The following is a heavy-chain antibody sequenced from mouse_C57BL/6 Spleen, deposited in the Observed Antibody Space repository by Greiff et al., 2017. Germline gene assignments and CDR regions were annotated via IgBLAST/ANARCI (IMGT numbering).Heavy chain of an antibody. D-gene: IGHD2-4*01. V-gene: IGHV5-9-1*02. CDR2: ISSGGDYI. J-gene: IGHJ3*01. CDR1: GFTFSSYA. CDR3: TRGRGYDYDVAWFAY. Sequence: DVMLVESGEGLVKPGGSLKLSCAASGFTFSSYAMSWVRQTPEKRLEWVAYISSGGDYIYYADTVKGRFTISRDNARNTLYLQMSSLKSEDTAMYYCTRGRGYDYDVAWFAYWGQGTLVTVSA.